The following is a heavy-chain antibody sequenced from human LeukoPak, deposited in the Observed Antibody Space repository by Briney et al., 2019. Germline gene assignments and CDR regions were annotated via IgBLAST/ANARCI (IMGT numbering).Heavy chain of an antibody. CDR3: ASRAGYTGSWSAFDY. V-gene: IGHV3-7*05. CDR1: TLTLNNYW. CDR2: IKQDGSEK. Sequence: PGGSLRLSCTASTLTLNNYWMSWVRQAPGKGLEWVANIKQDGSEKYHVDSVKGRFTISRDNAKNSLYLQMNSLRAEDTAVYYCASRAGYTGSWSAFDYWGQGTMVTVCS. D-gene: IGHD6-13*01. J-gene: IGHJ4*02.